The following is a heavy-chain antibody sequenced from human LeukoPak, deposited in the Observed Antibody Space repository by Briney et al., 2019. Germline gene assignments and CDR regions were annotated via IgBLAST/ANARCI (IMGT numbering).Heavy chain of an antibody. CDR1: GGSISSYY. Sequence: SETLSLTCTVSGGSISSYYWSWIRQPAGKGLEWIGRIYTSGSTNYNPSLKSRVTMSVDTSKNQSSLKLSSVTAADTAVYYCARDTHYSDFWSGYSSEYYYYGMDVWGQGTTVTVSS. J-gene: IGHJ6*02. CDR2: IYTSGST. V-gene: IGHV4-4*07. CDR3: ARDTHYSDFWSGYSSEYYYYGMDV. D-gene: IGHD3-3*01.